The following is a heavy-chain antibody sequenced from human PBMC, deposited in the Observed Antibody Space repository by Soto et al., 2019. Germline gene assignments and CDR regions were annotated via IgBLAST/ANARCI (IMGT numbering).Heavy chain of an antibody. CDR1: GYSVTPYW. V-gene: IGHV5-51*01. CDR2: ISTGDSDT. Sequence: RESLKSSRKGFGYSVTPYWHGWVCQIPGESLEWVGVISTGDSDTRYSPSFPGEVTNSAHKSNSTAYLQRSSLKDSDTAMYYCARRNPGIAAAGDYYYYGMDVWGQGTTVTVSS. CDR3: ARRNPGIAAAGDYYYYGMDV. J-gene: IGHJ6*01. D-gene: IGHD6-13*01.